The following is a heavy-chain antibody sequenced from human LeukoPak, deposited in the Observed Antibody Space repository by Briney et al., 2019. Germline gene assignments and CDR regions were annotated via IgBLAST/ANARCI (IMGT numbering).Heavy chain of an antibody. J-gene: IGHJ4*02. V-gene: IGHV3-7*02. D-gene: IGHD2-21*02. CDR1: GFTFSSYW. CDR2: IKRDGSEK. CDR3: ACVSVVTGMGRNQ. Sequence: PGGSLGLSCAASGFTFSSYWMTWVRQAPGKGLEWVANIKRDGSEKYYMDSVKGRFTISRGNANNSLYLQMSSLRAEDTAIYYCACVSVVTGMGRNQWGQGTLVTVSS.